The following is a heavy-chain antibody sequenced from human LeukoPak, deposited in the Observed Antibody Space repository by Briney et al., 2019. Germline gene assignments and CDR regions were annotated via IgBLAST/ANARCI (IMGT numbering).Heavy chain of an antibody. CDR3: ARGYGSGSSSWFDP. D-gene: IGHD3-10*01. V-gene: IGHV4-30-2*01. Sequence: SETLSLTCTVSGGSISSGGYYWSWIRQPPGKGLEWIGYIYHSGSTYYNPSLKSRVTISVDRSKNQFSLKLSSVTAADTAVYYCARGYGSGSSSWFDPWGQGTLVTVSS. CDR2: IYHSGST. J-gene: IGHJ5*02. CDR1: GGSISSGGYY.